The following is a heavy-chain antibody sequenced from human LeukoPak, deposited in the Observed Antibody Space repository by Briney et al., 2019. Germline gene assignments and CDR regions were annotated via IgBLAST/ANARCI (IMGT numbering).Heavy chain of an antibody. CDR2: IYYSGST. D-gene: IGHD2-2*02. CDR3: ARHADIVAVPAAIGGYYYYGMDV. V-gene: IGHV4-59*08. Sequence: SETLSLTCTVSGGSISSYYWSWIRQPPGKGLEWIGYIYYSGSTNYNPSLKSRVTISVDTSKNQFSLKLSSVTAADTAVYYCARHADIVAVPAAIGGYYYYGMDVWGQGTTVTVSS. J-gene: IGHJ6*02. CDR1: GGSISSYY.